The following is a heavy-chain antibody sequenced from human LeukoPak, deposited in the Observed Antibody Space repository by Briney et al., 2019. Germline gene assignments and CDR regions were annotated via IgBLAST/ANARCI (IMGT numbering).Heavy chain of an antibody. CDR3: ARNLETGRFYGSFLY. CDR1: GFTFSGYA. D-gene: IGHD1-26*01. CDR2: VSFDGSNQ. Sequence: PGGSLRLSCAASGFTFSGYAMHWVRQAPGKGLEWVAVVSFDGSNQYYVDSMKGRFTISRDNSKNTLYLQMNSLRADDTAVYYCARNLETGRFYGSFLYWGQGTLVTVSS. V-gene: IGHV3-30*03. J-gene: IGHJ4*02.